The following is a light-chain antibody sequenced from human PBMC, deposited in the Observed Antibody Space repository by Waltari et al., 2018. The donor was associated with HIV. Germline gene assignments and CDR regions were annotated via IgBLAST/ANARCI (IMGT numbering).Light chain of an antibody. CDR1: SGSIASNY. J-gene: IGLJ3*02. V-gene: IGLV6-57*01. CDR2: DDN. Sequence: NFMLTQPHSVSESPGKTVTISCTRTSGSIASNYVQWYLQRPGSSPTTVIYDDNQRPSGGPDRFSGSIDSSSNSASLTISGLKTEDEADDYCQSYDSSNQGVFGGGTKLTVL. CDR3: QSYDSSNQGV.